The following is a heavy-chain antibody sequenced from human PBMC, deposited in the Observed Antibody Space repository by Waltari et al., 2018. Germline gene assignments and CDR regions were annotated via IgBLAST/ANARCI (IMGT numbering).Heavy chain of an antibody. Sequence: QVQLQQWGAGLLKPSETLSLTCAVYGGGSFSDYYWNWIRQPPGKGLEWIGEINHSGSTNYNPSLKNRLTISLDTSKTQFSLKMRSVTAADTAVYYGARADRGRSGKYASPAWGPWGQGTLVTVSS. CDR3: ARADRGRSGKYASPAWGP. J-gene: IGHJ5*02. V-gene: IGHV4-34*01. CDR2: INHSGST. D-gene: IGHD1-26*01. CDR1: GGGSFSDYY.